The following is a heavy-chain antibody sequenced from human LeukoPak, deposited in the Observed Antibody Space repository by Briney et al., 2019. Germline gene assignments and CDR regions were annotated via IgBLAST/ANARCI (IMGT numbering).Heavy chain of an antibody. CDR2: IIPILGIA. J-gene: IGHJ4*02. V-gene: IGHV1-69*04. D-gene: IGHD3-10*01. Sequence: SVKVSCKASGGTFSSYAISWVRQAPGQGLEWMGRIIPILGIANYAQKFQGRVTITADKSTSTAYMELSSLRSEDTAVYCCARDYYGSGSPLDYWGQGTLVAVSS. CDR3: ARDYYGSGSPLDY. CDR1: GGTFSSYA.